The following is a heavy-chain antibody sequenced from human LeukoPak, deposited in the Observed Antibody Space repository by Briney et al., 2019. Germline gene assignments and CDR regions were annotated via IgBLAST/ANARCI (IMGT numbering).Heavy chain of an antibody. J-gene: IGHJ6*02. Sequence: PGGSLRLSCAASGFXFSSYGIHWVRQAPGKGLEWVAVIWYDGSNKYYADSVKGRFTISRDNSKSTLYLQMNSLRAEDTAVYYCARDIIIGYSGYDYGYYYYGMDVWGQGTTVTVSS. V-gene: IGHV3-33*01. D-gene: IGHD5-12*01. CDR3: ARDIIIGYSGYDYGYYYYGMDV. CDR2: IWYDGSNK. CDR1: GFXFSSYG.